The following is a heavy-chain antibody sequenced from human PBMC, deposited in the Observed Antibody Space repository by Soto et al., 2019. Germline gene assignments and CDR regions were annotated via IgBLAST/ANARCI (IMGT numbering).Heavy chain of an antibody. CDR3: ARDVGGMITFGGVIPQYYFDY. CDR2: INAGNGNT. CDR1: GYTFTSYS. D-gene: IGHD3-16*02. V-gene: IGHV1-3*01. J-gene: IGHJ4*02. Sequence: ASVKVSCKASGYTFTSYSMHWVRQAPGQRLEWMGWINAGNGNTKYSQKFQGRVTITRDTSASTAYMELSSLRSEDTAVYYSARDVGGMITFGGVIPQYYFDYWGQVTLVTVSS.